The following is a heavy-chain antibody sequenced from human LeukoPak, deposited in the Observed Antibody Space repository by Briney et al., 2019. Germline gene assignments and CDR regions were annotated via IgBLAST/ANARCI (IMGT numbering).Heavy chain of an antibody. J-gene: IGHJ4*02. V-gene: IGHV4-34*01. CDR1: GGSFRGYY. D-gene: IGHD3-3*01. CDR2: INHSGST. Sequence: SETLSLTCAVYGGSFRGYYWSWIRQPPGKGLEWIGEINHSGSTNYNPSLKSRVTISVDTSKNQFSLKLSSVTAADTAVYYCARLGLDDFWSGSYYFDYWGQGTLVTVSS. CDR3: ARLGLDDFWSGSYYFDY.